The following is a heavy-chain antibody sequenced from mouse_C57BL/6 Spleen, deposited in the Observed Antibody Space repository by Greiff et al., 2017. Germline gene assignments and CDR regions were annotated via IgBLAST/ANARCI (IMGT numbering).Heavy chain of an antibody. J-gene: IGHJ3*01. CDR1: GYTFTDYY. Sequence: QLKQSGAELVKPGASVKISCKASGYTFTDYYINWVKQRPGKGLEWIGKIGPGSSSTYDNEKFKGKATLTADKSSSTAYMQLSSLTSYDSSVFFCARPHYGCSFAWFAYWGQGALVTVAA. CDR3: ARPHYGCSFAWFAY. V-gene: IGHV1-77*01. CDR2: IGPGSSST. D-gene: IGHD1-1*01.